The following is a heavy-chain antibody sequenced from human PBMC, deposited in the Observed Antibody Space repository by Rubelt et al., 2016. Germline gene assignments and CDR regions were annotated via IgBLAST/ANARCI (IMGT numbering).Heavy chain of an antibody. J-gene: IGHJ4*02. V-gene: IGHV1-2*02. CDR2: INPNSGGT. CDR3: ASVHCSGGSCYGYFDY. CDR1: GYTFTGYY. Sequence: VKVSCKASGYTFTGYYMHWVRQAPGQGLEWMGWINPNSGGTNYAQKFQGRVTMTRDTSISTAYMELSRLRSDDTAVYYCASVHCSGGSCYGYFDYWGQGTLVTVSA. D-gene: IGHD2-15*01.